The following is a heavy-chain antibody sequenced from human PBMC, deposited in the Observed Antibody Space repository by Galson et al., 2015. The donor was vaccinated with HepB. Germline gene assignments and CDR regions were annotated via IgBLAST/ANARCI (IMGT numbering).Heavy chain of an antibody. D-gene: IGHD2-21*02. CDR2: ISSSSSYI. CDR3: ARDWGFDLHIVVVTGNDAFDI. CDR1: GFTFSSYS. J-gene: IGHJ3*02. Sequence: SLRLSCAASGFTFSSYSMNWVRQAPGKGLEWVSSISSSSSYIYYADSVKGRFTISRDNAKNSLYLQMNSLRAEDTAVYYCARDWGFDLHIVVVTGNDAFDIWGQGTMVTVSS. V-gene: IGHV3-21*01.